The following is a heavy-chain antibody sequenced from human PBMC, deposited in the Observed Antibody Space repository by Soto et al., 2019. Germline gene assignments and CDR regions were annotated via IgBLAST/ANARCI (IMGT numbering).Heavy chain of an antibody. V-gene: IGHV5-51*01. J-gene: IGHJ3*02. Sequence: GESLKISCKGSGYSFTSYWIGWVRQMPGKGLEWMGIIYPGDSDTRYSPSFQGRVTISADKSISTAYLQWSSLKASDTAMYYCARRPYGDFYAFDIWGQGTMVTVSS. D-gene: IGHD7-27*01. CDR2: IYPGDSDT. CDR1: GYSFTSYW. CDR3: ARRPYGDFYAFDI.